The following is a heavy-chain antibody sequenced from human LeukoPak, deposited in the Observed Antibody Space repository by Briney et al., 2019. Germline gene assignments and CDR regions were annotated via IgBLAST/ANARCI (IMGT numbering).Heavy chain of an antibody. CDR1: GGAIGSSHYY. CDR2: IYYSGST. V-gene: IGHV4-39*07. CDR3: AILPARDTYYYDSSGYYRPGVH. Sequence: SEALSLTCTVSGGAIGSSHYYWGWIRQPPGKGLEWIGSIYYSGSTSYNSSLKSRVTISEDTSKNQFSLKLSSVTAADTAVYYCAILPARDTYYYDSSGYYRPGVHWGQGTLVTVSS. J-gene: IGHJ4*02. D-gene: IGHD3-22*01.